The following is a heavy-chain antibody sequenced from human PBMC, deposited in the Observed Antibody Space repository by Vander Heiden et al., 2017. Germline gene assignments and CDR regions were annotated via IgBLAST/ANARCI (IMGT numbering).Heavy chain of an antibody. J-gene: IGHJ2*01. CDR2: IYPGDSDT. CDR1: GYSFTSYW. D-gene: IGHD6-19*01. V-gene: IGHV5-51*01. Sequence: EVQLVQSGTEVKKPGESLKISCKGSGYSFTSYWIGWVRQMPGKGLEWMGIIYPGDSDTRYSPSFQCQVTISADKSISTAYLQWSSLKASETAMYYCARRGSSGWDPGIWYFDLWGRGTLVTVSS. CDR3: ARRGSSGWDPGIWYFDL.